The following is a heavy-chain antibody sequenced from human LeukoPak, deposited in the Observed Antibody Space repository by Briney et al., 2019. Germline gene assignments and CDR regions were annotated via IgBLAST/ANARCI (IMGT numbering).Heavy chain of an antibody. V-gene: IGHV3-30*18. J-gene: IGHJ4*02. CDR3: AKDRGPRYYYDSSGYFDY. CDR2: ISYDGSNK. Sequence: GGSLRLSCAASGFTFSSYGMHWVRQAPGKGPEWVAVISYDGSNKYYADSVKGRFTISRDNSKNTLYLQMNSLRAEDTAVYYCAKDRGPRYYYDSSGYFDYWGQGTLVTVSS. D-gene: IGHD3-22*01. CDR1: GFTFSSYG.